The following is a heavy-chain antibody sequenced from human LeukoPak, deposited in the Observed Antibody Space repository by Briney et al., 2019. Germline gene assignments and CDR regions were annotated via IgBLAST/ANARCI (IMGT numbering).Heavy chain of an antibody. J-gene: IGHJ6*03. V-gene: IGHV1-2*06. CDR3: ARGPRIAAAGANYYYYYYMDV. CDR2: INPNSGGT. D-gene: IGHD6-13*01. CDR1: GYTFTVYF. Sequence: ASVKVSCKASGYTFTVYFMHWVRQAPGQGLEWMGRINPNSGGTNYAQKFQGRVTMTRDTSVSTAYMELSRLRSDDTAVYYCARGPRIAAAGANYYYYYYMDVWGKGTTVTVSS.